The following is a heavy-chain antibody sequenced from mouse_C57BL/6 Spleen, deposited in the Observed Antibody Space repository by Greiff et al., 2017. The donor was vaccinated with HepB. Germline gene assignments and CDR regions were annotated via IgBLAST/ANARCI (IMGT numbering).Heavy chain of an antibody. CDR3: ARDLYGSSYHYYAMDY. J-gene: IGHJ4*01. V-gene: IGHV1-76*01. CDR2: IYPGSGNT. D-gene: IGHD1-1*01. Sequence: QVQLKESGAELVRPGASVKLSCKASGYTFTDYYINWVKQRPGQGLEWIARIYPGSGNTYYNEKFKGKATLTAEKSSSTAYMQLSSLTSEDSAVYFCARDLYGSSYHYYAMDYWGQGTSVTVSS. CDR1: GYTFTDYY.